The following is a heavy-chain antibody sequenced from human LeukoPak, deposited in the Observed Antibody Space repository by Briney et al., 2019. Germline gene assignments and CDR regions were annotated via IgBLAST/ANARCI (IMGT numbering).Heavy chain of an antibody. J-gene: IGHJ4*02. CDR1: GASISGYF. CDR3: ARVLSGSYCDY. D-gene: IGHD1-26*01. CDR2: IYYSGST. V-gene: IGHV4-59*01. Sequence: PSETLSLTCTVSGASISGYFWSWIRQPPGKGLEWIGYIYYSGSTNYNPSLKSRVTISVDMSKNQFSLKLSSVTAADTAVYYCARVLSGSYCDYWGQGTLVTVSS.